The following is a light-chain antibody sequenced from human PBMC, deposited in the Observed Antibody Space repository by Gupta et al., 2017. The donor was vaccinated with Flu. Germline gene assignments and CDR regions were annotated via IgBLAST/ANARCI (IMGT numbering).Light chain of an antibody. CDR2: TAS. CDR3: QQFNNDPPFT. J-gene: IGKJ3*01. Sequence: SSLSASVGDRVTITCRANQSISSCLAWYQQKPGKAPKLLISTASTLQSGVPSRFSGSGSRTEFTLTISSLQPEDFATYYCQQFNNDPPFTFGPGTKLEI. V-gene: IGKV1-9*01. CDR1: QSISSC.